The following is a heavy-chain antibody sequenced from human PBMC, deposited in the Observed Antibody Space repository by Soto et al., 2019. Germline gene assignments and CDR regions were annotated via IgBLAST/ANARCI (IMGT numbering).Heavy chain of an antibody. J-gene: IGHJ6*02. CDR1: GIPVSSNY. D-gene: IGHD3-10*01. CDR2: LHSGGDT. Sequence: EVQLVESGGGLVQPGGSLRLSCVASGIPVSSNYMTWVRQAPGKGLEWVSVLHSGGDTYYANSVKGRFTISRHDSTNTRFLQMNSRTAEDTAVYYGARDGPYYYASRMDVWGQGTTVTVSS. CDR3: ARDGPYYYASRMDV. V-gene: IGHV3-53*04.